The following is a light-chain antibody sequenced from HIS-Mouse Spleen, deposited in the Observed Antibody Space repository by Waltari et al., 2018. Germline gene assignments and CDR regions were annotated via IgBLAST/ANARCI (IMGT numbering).Light chain of an antibody. Sequence: SYELIQPPSVSVSPGQTASITCPGDKLGDKYACWYQQKPGQSPVLVIYQDSKRPSGIPERFSGSNSGNTATLTISGTQAMDEADYYCQAWDSSTSHVVFGGGTKLTVL. CDR3: QAWDSSTSHVV. V-gene: IGLV3-1*01. J-gene: IGLJ2*01. CDR1: KLGDKY. CDR2: QDS.